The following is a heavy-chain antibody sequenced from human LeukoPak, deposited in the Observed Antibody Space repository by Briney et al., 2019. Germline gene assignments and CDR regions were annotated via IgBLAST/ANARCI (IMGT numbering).Heavy chain of an antibody. V-gene: IGHV4-30-4*08. J-gene: IGHJ4*02. Sequence: PSQTLSLTCTVSGGSISSGDYYWSWIRQPPGKGLEWIGYIYYSGSTYYNPSLKSRVTISVDTSKNQFSLKLSSVTAADTAVYYCARDQPQVGILTLVEDYWGQGTLVTVSS. CDR2: IYYSGST. CDR3: ARDQPQVGILTLVEDY. D-gene: IGHD3-9*01. CDR1: GGSISSGDYY.